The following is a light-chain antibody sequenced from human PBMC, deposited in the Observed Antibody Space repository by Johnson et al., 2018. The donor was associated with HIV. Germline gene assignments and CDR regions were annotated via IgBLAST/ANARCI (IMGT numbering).Light chain of an antibody. CDR1: TSNIGSNY. Sequence: QSVLTQPPSVSAAPGQKVTISCSGTTSNIGSNYVSWYQQLPGTAPKLLIYDNNKRPSGIPAQSFGPKSGTSATLAITGLQTGDEADYYCGTWDSSLSAYVFGTGTKVTVL. J-gene: IGLJ1*01. CDR3: GTWDSSLSAYV. CDR2: DNN. V-gene: IGLV1-51*01.